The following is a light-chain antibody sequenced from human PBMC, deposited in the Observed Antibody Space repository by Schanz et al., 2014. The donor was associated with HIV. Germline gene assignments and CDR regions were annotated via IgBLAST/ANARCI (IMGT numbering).Light chain of an antibody. V-gene: IGKV1-5*03. Sequence: DIQMTQSPSTLSASVGDRLTITCRASQSISTWLAWYQQKPGKPPKVLIYKATTLESGVPSRFSGSGSGTEFTLTISSLQPDDSATYYCQHYDSYPWTFAQGTKVEI. CDR2: KAT. CDR3: QHYDSYPWT. J-gene: IGKJ1*01. CDR1: QSISTW.